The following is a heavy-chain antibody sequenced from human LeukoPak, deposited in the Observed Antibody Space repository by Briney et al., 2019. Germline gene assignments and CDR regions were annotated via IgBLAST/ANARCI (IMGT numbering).Heavy chain of an antibody. V-gene: IGHV3-7*01. CDR1: GFTFSSSW. D-gene: IGHD1-14*01. CDR3: VSRSGMGNF. CDR2: IKEDGSQK. Sequence: GGSLRLSCAASGFTFSSSWMSWVRQASGKGLEWVAHIKEDGSQKYYVDSVKGRFTISRDNAKTSVYLQMNSLRAEDTAVHYCVSRSGMGNFWGQGTLVTVSS. J-gene: IGHJ4*02.